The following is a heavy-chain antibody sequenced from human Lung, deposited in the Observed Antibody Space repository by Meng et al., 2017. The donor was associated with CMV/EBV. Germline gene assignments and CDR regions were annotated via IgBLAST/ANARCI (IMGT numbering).Heavy chain of an antibody. Sequence: GGSLRLSCAASGFTFSSYSMNWVRQAPGKGLEWVSSISSSSSYIYYADSVKGRFTISRDNAKNSLYLQMNSLRAEDTAVYYCARDLRGYSGYDYPYYYYGRAVWG. CDR1: GFTFSSYS. CDR2: ISSSSSYI. J-gene: IGHJ6*02. D-gene: IGHD5-12*01. V-gene: IGHV3-21*01. CDR3: ARDLRGYSGYDYPYYYYGRAV.